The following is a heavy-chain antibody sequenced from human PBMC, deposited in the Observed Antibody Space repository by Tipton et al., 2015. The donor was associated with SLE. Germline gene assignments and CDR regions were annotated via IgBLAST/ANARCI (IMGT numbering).Heavy chain of an antibody. CDR3: ARRSIGGANSDYYGMDV. V-gene: IGHV5-51*03. J-gene: IGHJ6*02. CDR2: IYPGDSDT. CDR1: GYSFSSYR. Sequence: QSGAEVKKAGESLKISCKGSGYSFSSYRIAWVRQMPGKGLEWMGIIYPGDSDTIYSPSFQGQVVISADKSISTAYLQWSSLKASDTAMYYCARRSIGGANSDYYGMDVWSQGTTLAVSS. D-gene: IGHD4/OR15-4a*01.